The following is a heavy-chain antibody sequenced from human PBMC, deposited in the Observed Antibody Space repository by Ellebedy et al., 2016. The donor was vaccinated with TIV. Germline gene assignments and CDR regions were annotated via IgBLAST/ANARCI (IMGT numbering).Heavy chain of an antibody. Sequence: AASVKVSCKASGSTFANFGVSWVRQAPGQGLEWMAWISVYNGNTNYAQNFQGRVTLPTDTSTSTAYLEMRSLRSDDTAVYYCAREPPSLTAARMADYWGQGTLVTVSS. J-gene: IGHJ4*02. CDR3: AREPPSLTAARMADY. CDR1: GSTFANFG. CDR2: ISVYNGNT. V-gene: IGHV1-18*01. D-gene: IGHD6-25*01.